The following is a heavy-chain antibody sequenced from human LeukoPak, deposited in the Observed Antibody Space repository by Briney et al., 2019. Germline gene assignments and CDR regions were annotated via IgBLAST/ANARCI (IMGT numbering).Heavy chain of an antibody. CDR3: ARSAGGVWAAFDM. D-gene: IGHD1-26*01. Sequence: PSETLSLTCAVSGGSISSNWWSWVRQPPGKGLEWIGEMYHSGSTNYNPSLKSRVTISVDKSKNQSSLKLSSGTAADTAVYYCARSAGGVWAAFDMWGPGTMVTVSS. CDR2: MYHSGST. CDR1: GGSISSNW. V-gene: IGHV4-4*02. J-gene: IGHJ3*02.